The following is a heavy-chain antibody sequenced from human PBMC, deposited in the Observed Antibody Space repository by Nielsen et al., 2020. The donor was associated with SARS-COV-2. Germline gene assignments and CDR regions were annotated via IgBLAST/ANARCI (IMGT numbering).Heavy chain of an antibody. J-gene: IGHJ2*01. CDR2: IFNTRTA. Sequence: SETLSLTCTVSGGSISSSSYYWGWIRQSPGKGLEWIGSIFNTRTAYYNPSLKSRVTISADTSKNQFSLKLNSVTVADTAVYYCARALYSWSSVAYWYFNLWGRGTLVSVSS. D-gene: IGHD6-6*01. CDR1: GGSISSSSYY. V-gene: IGHV4-39*07. CDR3: ARALYSWSSVAYWYFNL.